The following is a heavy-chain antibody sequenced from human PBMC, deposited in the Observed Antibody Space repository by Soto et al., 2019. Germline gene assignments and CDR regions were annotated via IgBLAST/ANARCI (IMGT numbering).Heavy chain of an antibody. J-gene: IGHJ6*02. Sequence: GGSLRLSCAASGFTFSSCSMNWVRQAPGKGLECVSYISSSSSTIYYADSVKCRFTISRDNAKNSLYLQMNSLRDEDTAVYYCARTLDYGDQYSYYGMDVWRQGTTVIASS. V-gene: IGHV3-48*02. CDR1: GFTFSSCS. CDR2: ISSSSSTI. D-gene: IGHD4-17*01. CDR3: ARTLDYGDQYSYYGMDV.